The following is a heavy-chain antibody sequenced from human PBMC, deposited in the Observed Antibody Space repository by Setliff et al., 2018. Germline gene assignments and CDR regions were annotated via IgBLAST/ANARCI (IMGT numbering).Heavy chain of an antibody. CDR1: GGSISSYY. J-gene: IGHJ4*01. D-gene: IGHD1-20*01. Sequence: SETLSLTCTVSGGSISSYYWSWIRQPPGKGLEWIGSIYHSGSTYYNPSLKSRVTISVDTSKNQFSLKLSSVTAADTALYYCARDGNNWNDLDYWGHGTLVTVSS. V-gene: IGHV4-59*04. CDR3: ARDGNNWNDLDY. CDR2: IYHSGST.